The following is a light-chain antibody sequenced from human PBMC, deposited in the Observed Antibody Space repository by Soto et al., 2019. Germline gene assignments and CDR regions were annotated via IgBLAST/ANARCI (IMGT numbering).Light chain of an antibody. J-gene: IGKJ1*01. CDR3: HQYHNRPWT. Sequence: EIGVTQSPSTLSVSPGERATLSCRASQSVSINLAWYQQKPGQVPRLLIYAASTMDTGIPARFSGSGSETEFTLTISSLQSEDFAAYYCHQYHNRPWTFGQGTKVDIK. CDR2: AAS. CDR1: QSVSIN. V-gene: IGKV3-15*01.